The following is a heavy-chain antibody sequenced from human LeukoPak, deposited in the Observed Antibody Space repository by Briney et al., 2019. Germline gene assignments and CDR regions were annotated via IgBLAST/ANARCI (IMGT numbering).Heavy chain of an antibody. CDR1: GYTFTGYY. Sequence: GASMKVSCKASGYTFTGYYMHWVRQAPGQGLEWMGWINPNSGGTNYAQKFQGRVTMTRDTSISTAYMELSRLRSDDTAVYYCARFKSSKAVAGFDYWGQGTLVTVSS. V-gene: IGHV1-2*02. CDR2: INPNSGGT. J-gene: IGHJ4*02. CDR3: ARFKSSKAVAGFDY. D-gene: IGHD6-19*01.